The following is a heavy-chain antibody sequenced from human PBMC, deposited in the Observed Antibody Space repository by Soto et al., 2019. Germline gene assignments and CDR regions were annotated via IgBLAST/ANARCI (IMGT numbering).Heavy chain of an antibody. Sequence: QVQLVQSGAEVKKPGSSVKVSCKASGGTFSSDAISWVRQAPGQGLEWMGGIIPFFGTANYAQKFQGRVTITADESTSTVYMELSSLRSEDTAVYYCARDPGDSSGYYGMDVWGQGTTVTVSS. CDR1: GGTFSSDA. J-gene: IGHJ6*02. CDR3: ARDPGDSSGYYGMDV. D-gene: IGHD3-22*01. V-gene: IGHV1-69*12. CDR2: IIPFFGTA.